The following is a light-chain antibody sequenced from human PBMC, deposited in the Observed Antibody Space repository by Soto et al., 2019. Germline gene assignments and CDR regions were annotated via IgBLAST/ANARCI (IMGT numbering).Light chain of an antibody. CDR3: QQYDNYPLT. CDR1: QSISTS. Sequence: DIQMTQSPSTLSASVRDRVTITCRASQSISTSLAWYQQQPGKAPKLLMYDASNLESGVPSRFSGSGSGTEFTLTISNLQPDDFATYYCQQYDNYPLTFGGGTKVDIK. CDR2: DAS. V-gene: IGKV1-5*01. J-gene: IGKJ4*01.